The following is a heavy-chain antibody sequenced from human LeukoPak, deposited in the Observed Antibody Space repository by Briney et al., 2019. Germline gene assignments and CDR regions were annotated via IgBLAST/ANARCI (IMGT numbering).Heavy chain of an antibody. J-gene: IGHJ4*02. V-gene: IGHV3-23*01. CDR3: AKVHIVASFDY. Sequence: ETLSLTCAVSGGSISSSNWWSWVRQPPGKGLEWVSAISGSGGSTYYADSVKGRFTISRDNSKNALYLQMNSLRAEDTAVYYCAKVHIVASFDYWGQGTLVTVSS. CDR2: ISGSGGST. CDR1: GGSISSSN. D-gene: IGHD5-12*01.